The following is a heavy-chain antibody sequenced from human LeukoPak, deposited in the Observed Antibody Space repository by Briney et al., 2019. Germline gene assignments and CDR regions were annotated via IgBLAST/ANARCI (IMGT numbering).Heavy chain of an antibody. V-gene: IGHV4-39*07. CDR1: GGSISSSSYY. Sequence: SETLSLTCTVSGGSISSSSYYWGWIRQPPGKGLEWIGSIYYSGSTYYNPSLKSRVTISIDTSKNQFSLKLSSVTAADTAVYYCARRAYSSGYYFFDYWGQGTLVTVSS. J-gene: IGHJ4*02. D-gene: IGHD3-22*01. CDR3: ARRAYSSGYYFFDY. CDR2: IYYSGST.